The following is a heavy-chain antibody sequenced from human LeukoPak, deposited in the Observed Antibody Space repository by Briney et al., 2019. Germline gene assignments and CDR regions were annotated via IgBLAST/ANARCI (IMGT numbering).Heavy chain of an antibody. V-gene: IGHV4-59*08. J-gene: IGHJ4*02. D-gene: IGHD5-24*01. Sequence: KPSETLSLTCTVSGGSISSYYWSWIRQPPGKGLEWIGYIYYSGSTNYNPSLKSRVTISVDTSKNQFSLKLSSVTAADTAVYYCARQKRSYVPYYFDYWGQGTLVTVSS. CDR1: GGSISSYY. CDR3: ARQKRSYVPYYFDY. CDR2: IYYSGST.